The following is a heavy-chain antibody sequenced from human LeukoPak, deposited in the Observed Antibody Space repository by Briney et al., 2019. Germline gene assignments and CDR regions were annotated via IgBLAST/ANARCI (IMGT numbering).Heavy chain of an antibody. CDR2: IYTSGST. J-gene: IGHJ5*02. CDR1: GGSISSYY. Sequence: PSETLSLTCTVSGGSISSYYWSWIRQPAGKGLEWIGRIYTSGSTNYNPSLKSRVTMSVDTSKNQFSLKLSSVTAADTAVYYCAREAASIAAAGITFRGFDPWGQGTLVTVSS. D-gene: IGHD6-13*01. V-gene: IGHV4-4*07. CDR3: AREAASIAAAGITFRGFDP.